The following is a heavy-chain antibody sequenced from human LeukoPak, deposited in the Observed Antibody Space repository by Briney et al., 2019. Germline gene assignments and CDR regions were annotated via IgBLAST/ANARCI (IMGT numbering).Heavy chain of an antibody. CDR3: ARIIGYCSSTSCYLSRFDP. D-gene: IGHD2-2*01. CDR1: GGSISSSSYY. J-gene: IGHJ5*02. Sequence: SSETLSLTCTVSGGSISSSSYYWGWIRQPPGKGLEWIGSIYYSGSTYYNPSLKSRVTISVDTSKNQFSLKLSSATAADTAVYYCARIIGYCSSTSCYLSRFDPWGQGTLVTVSS. V-gene: IGHV4-39*07. CDR2: IYYSGST.